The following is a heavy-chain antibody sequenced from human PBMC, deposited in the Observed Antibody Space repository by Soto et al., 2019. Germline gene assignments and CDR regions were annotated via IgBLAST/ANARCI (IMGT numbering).Heavy chain of an antibody. CDR2: IYYSGNT. CDR3: VRIVYNYGEVDC. Sequence: SETLSLTCTVSGGSIRSDNYYWSWIRQPPGKGLEWIGYIYYSGNTYYSPSLKSRVAISVDTSTNQFSLKLSSVTAADTAVYYCVRIVYNYGEVDCWGQGDLVTVSS. CDR1: GGSIRSDNYY. D-gene: IGHD5-18*01. J-gene: IGHJ4*02. V-gene: IGHV4-30-4*01.